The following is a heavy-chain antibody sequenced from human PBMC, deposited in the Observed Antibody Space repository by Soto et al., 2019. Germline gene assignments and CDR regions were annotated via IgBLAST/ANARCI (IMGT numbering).Heavy chain of an antibody. CDR2: INHSGST. D-gene: IGHD4-17*01. CDR1: GGSFSGYY. V-gene: IGHV4-34*01. J-gene: IGHJ6*03. Sequence: SETLSLTCAVYGGSFSGYYWSWIRQPPGKGLEWIGEINHSGSTNYNPSLKSRVTISVDTSKNQFSLKLSSVTAADTAVYYCARGLMTTVTERDYYYMDVWGKGTTVTVSS. CDR3: ARGLMTTVTERDYYYMDV.